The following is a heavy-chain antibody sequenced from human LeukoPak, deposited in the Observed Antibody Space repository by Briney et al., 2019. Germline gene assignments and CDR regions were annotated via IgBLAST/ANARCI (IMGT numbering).Heavy chain of an antibody. CDR1: GGTFSSYA. CDR3: ARAIQPRPDGAFDI. Sequence: SVKVSCKASGGTFSSYAISWVRQAPGQGLEWMGGIIPIFGTANYAQKFQGRVTITADKSTSTAYMELSSLRSEDTAVYYCARAIQPRPDGAFDIWGQGTMATVSS. D-gene: IGHD1-1*01. CDR2: IIPIFGTA. J-gene: IGHJ3*02. V-gene: IGHV1-69*06.